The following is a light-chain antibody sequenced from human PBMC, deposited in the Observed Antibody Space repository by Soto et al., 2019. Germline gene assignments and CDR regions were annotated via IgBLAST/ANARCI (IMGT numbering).Light chain of an antibody. J-gene: IGLJ1*01. Sequence: QSVLTQPPSVSGAPRQRVTISCTGSSSNIGAGYDVHWYQQLPGTAPKLLIYGNSNRPSGVPDRFSGSKSGTSASLAITGLQDEDEADYYGQSYDSSLSGSYVFGTGIKLTVL. CDR1: SSNIGAGYD. V-gene: IGLV1-40*01. CDR3: QSYDSSLSGSYV. CDR2: GNS.